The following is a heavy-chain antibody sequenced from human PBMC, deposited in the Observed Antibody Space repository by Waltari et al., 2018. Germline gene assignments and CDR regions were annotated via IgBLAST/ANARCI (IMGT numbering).Heavy chain of an antibody. V-gene: IGHV1-69*02. D-gene: IGHD2-21*02. Sequence: QVQLVQSGAEVKKPGSSVKVSCTASGGTFSSYTLHLVLQPPAQGLEWMGRIITILGIANYAQKFQGRVTITADKSTSTAYMELSSLRSEDTAVYYCAIVVVTAPEYYYYGMDVWGQGTTVTVSS. CDR3: AIVVVTAPEYYYYGMDV. CDR2: IITILGIA. CDR1: GGTFSSYT. J-gene: IGHJ6*02.